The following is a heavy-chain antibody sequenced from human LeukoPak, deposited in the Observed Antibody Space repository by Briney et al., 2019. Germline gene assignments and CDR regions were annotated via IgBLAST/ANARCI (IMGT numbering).Heavy chain of an antibody. CDR3: ATIDYYDRSGYYSVGAFDI. CDR1: GYTFTSYY. Sequence: ASVKVSCKASGYTFTSYYMHWVRQAPGPGLEWMGIINPSGGSTSYAQKFQGRVTMTRDTSTSTVYMELSSLRSEDTAVYYCATIDYYDRSGYYSVGAFDIWGQGTMVTVSS. J-gene: IGHJ3*02. V-gene: IGHV1-46*01. CDR2: INPSGGST. D-gene: IGHD3-22*01.